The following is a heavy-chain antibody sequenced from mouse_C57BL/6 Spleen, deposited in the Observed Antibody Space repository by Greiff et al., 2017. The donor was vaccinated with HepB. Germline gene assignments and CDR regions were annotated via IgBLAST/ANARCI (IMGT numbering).Heavy chain of an antibody. CDR2: ISYDGSN. CDR1: GYSITSGYY. CDR3: AREAGTGHFDY. D-gene: IGHD4-1*01. Sequence: DVQLQESGPGLVKPSQSLSLTCSVTGYSITSGYYWNWIRQFPGNQLEWMGYISYDGSNNYNPSLKNRISITRDTSKNQFFLKLNSVTTEDTATYYCAREAGTGHFDYWGQGTTLTVSS. V-gene: IGHV3-6*01. J-gene: IGHJ2*01.